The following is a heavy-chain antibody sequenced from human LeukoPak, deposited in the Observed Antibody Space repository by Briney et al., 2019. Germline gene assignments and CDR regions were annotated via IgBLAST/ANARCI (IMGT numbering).Heavy chain of an antibody. CDR2: IYYSGST. D-gene: IGHD1-26*01. Sequence: PSETLSLTCTVSGGSISSYYWSWIRQPPGKGLEWIGYIYYSGSTNYNPSLKSRVTISVDTSKNQFSLKLSSVTAADTAVYYCARRRRVGALYYFDYWGQGTLVTVSS. CDR3: ARRRRVGALYYFDY. CDR1: GGSISSYY. J-gene: IGHJ4*02. V-gene: IGHV4-59*08.